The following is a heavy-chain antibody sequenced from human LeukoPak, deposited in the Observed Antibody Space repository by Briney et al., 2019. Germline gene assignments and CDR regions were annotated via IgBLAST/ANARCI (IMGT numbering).Heavy chain of an antibody. V-gene: IGHV3-33*03. J-gene: IGHJ4*02. Sequence: GGSLRLSCAASGFTFNSYGMHWVRQAPGKGLEWVAVMWYDGSNKYYADSVKGRFTISRDDSKNTLYVQMNSLRAEDTAVYYCAKGSSGARPYFFDYWGQGTLITVSS. CDR3: AKGSSGARPYFFDY. CDR2: MWYDGSNK. CDR1: GFTFNSYG.